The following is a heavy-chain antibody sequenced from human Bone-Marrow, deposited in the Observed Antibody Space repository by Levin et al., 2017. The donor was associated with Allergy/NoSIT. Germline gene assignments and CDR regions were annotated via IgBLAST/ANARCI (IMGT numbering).Heavy chain of an antibody. CDR3: ARGGGSYPDFDH. D-gene: IGHD1-26*01. V-gene: IGHV6-1*01. J-gene: IGHJ4*02. CDR2: TYYRSKWYS. Sequence: SQTLSLTCAISGDRVSSYSAAWNWIRQSPSRGLEWLGKTYYRSKWYSDYGVSVKSRVIINADTSKNLFSLQLKSVTPEDTAVYFCARGGGSYPDFDHWGQGTLVTVSS. CDR1: GDRVSSYSAA.